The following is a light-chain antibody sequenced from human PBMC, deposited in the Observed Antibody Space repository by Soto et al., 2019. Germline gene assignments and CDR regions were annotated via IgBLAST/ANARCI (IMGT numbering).Light chain of an antibody. V-gene: IGLV1-44*01. CDR3: AAWDDNLNVVV. CDR1: SSNIGGKP. J-gene: IGLJ3*02. Sequence: QSVLTQPPSASGTPGQSVAISCSGSSSNIGGKPVNWYQHLPGTAPKLLIYETYKRPSGVPDRFSGSKSGTSASLAITGLQSEDEADYYCAAWDDNLNVVVFGGGTKLTVL. CDR2: ETY.